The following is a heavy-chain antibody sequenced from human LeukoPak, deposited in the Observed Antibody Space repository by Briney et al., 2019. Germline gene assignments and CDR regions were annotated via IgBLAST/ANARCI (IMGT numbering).Heavy chain of an antibody. CDR2: MKSNNGHT. CDR3: ARGPPNWGMVGY. CDR1: GYTFTSYG. Sequence: ASVKVSCKASGYTFTSYGISWVRQATGQGLEWMGWMKSNNGHTGYAQKFQGRVTMTRDTSISTAYMELSSLTFEDTAVYYCARGPPNWGMVGYWGQGTLVTVSS. V-gene: IGHV1-8*02. J-gene: IGHJ4*02. D-gene: IGHD7-27*01.